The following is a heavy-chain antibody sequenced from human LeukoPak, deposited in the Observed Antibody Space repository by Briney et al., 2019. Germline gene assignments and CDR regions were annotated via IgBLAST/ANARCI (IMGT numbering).Heavy chain of an antibody. CDR1: GYSFTDYY. CDR2: LNPNSGGT. J-gene: IGHJ4*02. V-gene: IGHV1-2*02. CDR3: ARGRPESGG. D-gene: IGHD1-26*01. Sequence: ASMKVSCKSSGYSFTDYYIHWVRQAPGQGLEWMGWLNPNSGGTNYAQKFQGRITMTRDTSITTVYMELSSLSSDDTAMYYCARGRPESGGWGQGTLVTVSS.